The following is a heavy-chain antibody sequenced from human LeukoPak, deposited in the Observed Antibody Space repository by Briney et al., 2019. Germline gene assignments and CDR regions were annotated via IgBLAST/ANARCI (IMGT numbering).Heavy chain of an antibody. CDR3: ARHSSGSGWYYYYYYMDV. J-gene: IGHJ6*03. D-gene: IGHD6-19*01. V-gene: IGHV5-51*01. CDR1: GYSFTSYW. CDR2: IYPGDSDT. Sequence: GESLKISCKGSGYSFTSYWIGWVRQMPGKGLEWMGIIYPGDSDTRYSPSFQGQVTISADKSISTAYLQWSSLKASDTAMYYGARHSSGSGWYYYYYYMDVWGKGTTVTVSS.